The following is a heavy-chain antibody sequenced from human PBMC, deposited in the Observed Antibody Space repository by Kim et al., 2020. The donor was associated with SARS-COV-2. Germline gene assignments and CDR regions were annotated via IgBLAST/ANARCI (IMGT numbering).Heavy chain of an antibody. V-gene: IGHV1-2*02. Sequence: ASVKVSCKASGYTFTGYYMHWVRQAPGQGLEWMGWINPNSGGTNYAQKFQGRVTMTRDTSISTAYMELSRLRSDDTAVYYCASWTGEIAARLDGMDVWGQGTTVTVSS. J-gene: IGHJ6*02. CDR3: ASWTGEIAARLDGMDV. D-gene: IGHD6-6*01. CDR1: GYTFTGYY. CDR2: INPNSGGT.